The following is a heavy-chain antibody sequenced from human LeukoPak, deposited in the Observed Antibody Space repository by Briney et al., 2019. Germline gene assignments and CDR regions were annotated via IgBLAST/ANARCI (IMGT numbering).Heavy chain of an antibody. Sequence: GASVKVSCKASGYTFTSYYMHWVRQAPGQGLEWMGIINPSGGSTSYAQKFQGRVTMTRDMSTSTVYMELSSLRSEDTAVYYCAREYYDFWSGYAYYYYMDVWGKGTTVTVSS. J-gene: IGHJ6*03. D-gene: IGHD3-3*01. CDR3: AREYYDFWSGYAYYYYMDV. CDR1: GYTFTSYY. CDR2: INPSGGST. V-gene: IGHV1-46*01.